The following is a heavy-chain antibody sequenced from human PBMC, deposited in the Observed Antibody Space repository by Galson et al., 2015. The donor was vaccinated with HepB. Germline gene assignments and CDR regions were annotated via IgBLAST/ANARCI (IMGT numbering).Heavy chain of an antibody. V-gene: IGHV3-23*01. CDR1: GFTFSTYG. CDR2: INGGGTST. CDR3: AKDAAGATVPLDD. J-gene: IGHJ4*02. D-gene: IGHD1-26*01. Sequence: SLRLSCAAPGFTFSTYGMSWVRQAPGKGLEWVSGINGGGTSTYYADSVKGRFTISRDNSQNTLYLQMHSLTDEDTAIYYCAKDAAGATVPLDDWGQGTLVTISS.